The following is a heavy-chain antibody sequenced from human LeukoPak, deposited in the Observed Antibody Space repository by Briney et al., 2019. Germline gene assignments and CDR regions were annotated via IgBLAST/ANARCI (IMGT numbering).Heavy chain of an antibody. CDR3: ASYPRSIPTPPFDY. V-gene: IGHV1-2*02. J-gene: IGHJ4*02. D-gene: IGHD2-21*01. CDR1: GYTFTAQY. Sequence: ASVKGSCKASGYTFTAQYMHWVRQAPGQGLEWMGGINPNNGDTKYAQSFLGRVTMTRDTSTTTAYMDLSSLRSDDTAVYFCASYPRSIPTPPFDYWGQGTLVTVSS. CDR2: INPNNGDT.